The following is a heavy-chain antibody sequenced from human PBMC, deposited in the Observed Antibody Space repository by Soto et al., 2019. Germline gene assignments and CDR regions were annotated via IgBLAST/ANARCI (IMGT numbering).Heavy chain of an antibody. CDR2: IWYDGSNK. J-gene: IGHJ6*02. CDR3: ARDYCSSTSCYALYGMDV. Sequence: QVQLVESGGGVVQPGRSLRLSCAASGFTFSSYGMHWVRQAPGKGLEWVAVIWYDGSNKYYADSVKGRFTISRDNSKNTLYLQMNSLRAEDTAVYYCARDYCSSTSCYALYGMDVWGQGNTVTVSS. V-gene: IGHV3-33*01. D-gene: IGHD2-2*01. CDR1: GFTFSSYG.